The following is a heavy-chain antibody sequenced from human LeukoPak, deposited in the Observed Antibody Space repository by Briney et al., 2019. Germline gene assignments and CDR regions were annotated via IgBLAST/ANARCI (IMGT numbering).Heavy chain of an antibody. J-gene: IGHJ1*01. D-gene: IGHD3-9*01. CDR2: IAYDGNNT. CDR3: ATKDLDYDILTGYPNWGYFQH. Sequence: QPGGSLRLSCVASGFIFSDYGIQWVRQAPGKGLEWVAVIAYDGNNTYYGDSVRGRFTISRDNSKKMVYLQMNSLRAEDTAVYYCATKDLDYDILTGYPNWGYFQHWGQGTLVTVSS. CDR1: GFIFSDYG. V-gene: IGHV3-30*03.